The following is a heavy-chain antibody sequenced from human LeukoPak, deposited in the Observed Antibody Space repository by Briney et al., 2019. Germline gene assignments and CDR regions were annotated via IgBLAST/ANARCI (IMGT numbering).Heavy chain of an antibody. Sequence: SETLSLTCTVSGGSTSSYYWSWIRQPPGKGLEWIGYIYYSGSTNYNPSLKSRVTISVDTSKNQFSLKLSSVTAVDTAVYYCARDLGDESFDYWGQGTLVTVSS. CDR1: GGSTSSYY. J-gene: IGHJ4*02. D-gene: IGHD4-17*01. CDR2: IYYSGST. V-gene: IGHV4-59*01. CDR3: ARDLGDESFDY.